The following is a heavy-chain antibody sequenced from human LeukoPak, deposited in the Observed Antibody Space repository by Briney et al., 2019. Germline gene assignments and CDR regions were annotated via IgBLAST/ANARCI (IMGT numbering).Heavy chain of an antibody. J-gene: IGHJ4*02. Sequence: GGSLRLSCAASGFTFSSYWMSWVRQAPGKGLEWVANIKQDGSEKYYVDSVKGRFTISRDNAKNSLYLQMNSLRAEDTAVYYCARERMTTVTYFDYWGQGTLVTVSS. CDR2: IKQDGSEK. V-gene: IGHV3-7*01. CDR1: GFTFSSYW. CDR3: ARERMTTVTYFDY. D-gene: IGHD4-17*01.